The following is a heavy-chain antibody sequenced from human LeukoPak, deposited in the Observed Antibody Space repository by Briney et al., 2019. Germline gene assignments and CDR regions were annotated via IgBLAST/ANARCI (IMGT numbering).Heavy chain of an antibody. CDR2: ISAYNGNT. CDR1: GYTFTSYG. CDR3: ARDHPPEWYNWTPGWFDP. J-gene: IGHJ5*02. V-gene: IGHV1-18*01. Sequence: ASVKVSCKASGYTFTSYGISWVRQAPGQGLEWMGWISAYNGNTNYAQKLQGRVTMTTDTSTSTAYMELRSLRSDDTAVYYCARDHPPEWYNWTPGWFDPWGQGTLVTVSS. D-gene: IGHD1-20*01.